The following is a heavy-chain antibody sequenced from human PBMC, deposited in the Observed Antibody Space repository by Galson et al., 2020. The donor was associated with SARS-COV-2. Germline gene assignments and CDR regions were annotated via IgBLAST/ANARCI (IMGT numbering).Heavy chain of an antibody. D-gene: IGHD6-13*01. CDR2: ISYDGTTK. J-gene: IGHJ5*01. CDR3: ARETDDHTSSWFDS. CDR1: AFTFGSSA. V-gene: IGHV3-30*04. Sequence: GGYLRLSCPASAFTFGSSAMHWVRQAPGKGLEWLAIISYDGTTKYNSESVKGRFTISRDISKNTLYLQMNSLRPEDTAVYYCARETDDHTSSWFDSWGQGTPVTVSS.